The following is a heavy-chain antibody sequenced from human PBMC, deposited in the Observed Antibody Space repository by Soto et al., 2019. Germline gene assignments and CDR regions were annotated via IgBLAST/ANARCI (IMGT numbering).Heavy chain of an antibody. J-gene: IGHJ4*02. Sequence: EVQVVESGGGLVKPGGSLRLSCAASGFTFSSYSMNWVRQAPGRGLEWVSSISTSNTYIYYADSVRGRFTISRDNAKNSLYLQMNSLRGEDTAVYDCARASIFEEGDFWSGWGPFDYWGQGTLVTVSS. CDR2: ISTSNTYI. CDR1: GFTFSSYS. CDR3: ARASIFEEGDFWSGWGPFDY. D-gene: IGHD3-3*01. V-gene: IGHV3-21*01.